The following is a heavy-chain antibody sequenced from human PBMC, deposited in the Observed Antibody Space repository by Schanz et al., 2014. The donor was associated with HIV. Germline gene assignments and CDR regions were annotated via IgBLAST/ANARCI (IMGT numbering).Heavy chain of an antibody. CDR1: GFTFSSYG. V-gene: IGHV3-33*01. D-gene: IGHD6-6*01. Sequence: VQLVESGGGVVQPGRSLRLSCAASGFTFSSYGMHWVRQAPGKGLEWVAVIWYDGSNKYYADSVKGRFTISRDSAKNSLYLQMNSLRVDDTAVYYCARDRQPSSYRGLDVWGQGTTVTVSS. CDR3: ARDRQPSSYRGLDV. J-gene: IGHJ6*02. CDR2: IWYDGSNK.